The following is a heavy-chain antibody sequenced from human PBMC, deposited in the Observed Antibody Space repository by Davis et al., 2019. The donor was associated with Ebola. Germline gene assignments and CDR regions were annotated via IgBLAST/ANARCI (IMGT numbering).Heavy chain of an antibody. Sequence: GESLKISCAASGFTFGDYFMSWIRQAPGKGLEWVSYISSSGTIIYYADSVKGRFTISRDNAKNSLYLQMNSLRAEDTAVYYCARSSIAARPGYYYGMDVWGQGTTVTVSS. CDR2: ISSSGTII. V-gene: IGHV3-11*04. D-gene: IGHD6-6*01. J-gene: IGHJ6*02. CDR3: ARSSIAARPGYYYGMDV. CDR1: GFTFGDYF.